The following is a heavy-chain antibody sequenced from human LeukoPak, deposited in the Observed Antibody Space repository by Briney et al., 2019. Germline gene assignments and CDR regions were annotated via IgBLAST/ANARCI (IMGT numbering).Heavy chain of an antibody. CDR2: ISSSSSTM. V-gene: IGHV3-48*02. D-gene: IGHD1-26*01. Sequence: ETLSLTCTVSGGSIRSYYWSWVRQAPGKGLEWVSYISSSSSTMYYGDSVKGRFAISRDNAKNSLYLQMNSLRDEDTAVYYCARDTYLGGATAAFDIWGQGTMVIVSS. CDR3: ARDTYLGGATAAFDI. J-gene: IGHJ3*02. CDR1: GGSIRSYY.